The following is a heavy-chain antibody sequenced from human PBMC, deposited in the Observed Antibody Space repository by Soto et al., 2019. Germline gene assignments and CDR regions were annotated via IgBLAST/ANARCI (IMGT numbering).Heavy chain of an antibody. V-gene: IGHV4-61*01. CDR1: GRDF. CDR3: ARFSRLPPVAKTNFHSFEA. CDR2: ISYTGST. Sequence: GRDFGCWIGLPTRKGLEWIAYISYTGSTNYNPSLKSRVTISVDTSKNQFSLRLTSVTAADTDVYFCARFSRLPPVAKTNFHSFEAWCQGLTIT. J-gene: IGHJ6*02. D-gene: IGHD5-12*01.